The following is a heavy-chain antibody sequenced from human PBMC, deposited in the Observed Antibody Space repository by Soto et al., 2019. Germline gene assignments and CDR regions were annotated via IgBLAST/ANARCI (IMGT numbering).Heavy chain of an antibody. V-gene: IGHV4-39*01. CDR2: IYYSGST. D-gene: IGHD3-9*01. CDR1: GGSISRSSYY. J-gene: IGHJ6*02. CDR3: ATLRYYYYYGMDV. Sequence: TSETLSLTCTVSGGSISRSSYYWGWIRQPPGKGLEWIGSIYYSGSTYYNPSLKSRVTISVDTSKNQFSLKLSSVTAADTAVYYCATLRYYYYYGMDVWGQGTTVTVSS.